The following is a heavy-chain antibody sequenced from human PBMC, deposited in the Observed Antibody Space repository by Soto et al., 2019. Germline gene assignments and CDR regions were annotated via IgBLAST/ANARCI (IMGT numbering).Heavy chain of an antibody. CDR2: IKQDGSEK. D-gene: IGHD2-21*01. V-gene: IGHV3-7*01. CDR3: ASPKASWSFDL. Sequence: GESLKISCAASGFTFSSYWMSWVRQAPGKGLEWVANIKQDGSEKYYVDSVKGRFTISRDNAKNSLYLQMNSLRAEDTAVYYCASPKASWSFDLWGRGTLVTVSS. CDR1: GFTFSSYW. J-gene: IGHJ2*01.